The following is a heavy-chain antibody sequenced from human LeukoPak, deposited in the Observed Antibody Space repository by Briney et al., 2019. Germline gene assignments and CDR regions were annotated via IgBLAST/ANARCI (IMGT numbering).Heavy chain of an antibody. CDR3: ARSGGGFGERQPFDY. J-gene: IGHJ4*02. CDR2: IRYDGSNK. V-gene: IGHV3-33*08. D-gene: IGHD3-10*01. Sequence: RPGGSLRLSCAASGFTFSSYGMHWVRQAPGKGLEWVAFIRYDGSNKYYADSVKGRFTISRDNAKNSLYLQMNSLRAEDTAVYYCARSGGGFGERQPFDYWGRGTLVTVSS. CDR1: GFTFSSYG.